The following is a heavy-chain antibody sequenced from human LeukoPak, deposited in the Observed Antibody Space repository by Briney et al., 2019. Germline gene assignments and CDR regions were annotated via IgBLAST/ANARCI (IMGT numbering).Heavy chain of an antibody. V-gene: IGHV3-23*01. CDR2: ISGSGGST. D-gene: IGHD1-26*01. CDR3: AKHTPPAHSGSYYYGY. Sequence: GGSLRLSCAASGFTFSSYAMSWVRQAPGKGLEWVSAISGSGGSTYYADSVKGRFTISRDNSKNTLYLQMNSLRAEDRAVYYCAKHTPPAHSGSYYYGYWGQGTLVTVSS. J-gene: IGHJ4*02. CDR1: GFTFSSYA.